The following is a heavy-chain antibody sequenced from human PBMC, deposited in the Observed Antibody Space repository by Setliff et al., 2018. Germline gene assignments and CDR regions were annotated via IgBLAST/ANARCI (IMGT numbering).Heavy chain of an antibody. CDR2: IYHSGST. D-gene: IGHD5-18*01. V-gene: IGHV4-38-2*01. J-gene: IGHJ4*02. CDR3: ARGGYSYGLGGFPLDY. Sequence: ASETLSLTCAVSGYSISSGYYWGWIRQPPGKGLEWIGSIYHSGSTYYNPSLKSRVTISVDTSKNQFSLKLSSVTAADTAVYYCARGGYSYGLGGFPLDYWGQGTLVTVSS. CDR1: GYSISSGYY.